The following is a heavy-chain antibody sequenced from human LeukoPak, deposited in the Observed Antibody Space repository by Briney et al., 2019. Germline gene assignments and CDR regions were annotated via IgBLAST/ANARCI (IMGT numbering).Heavy chain of an antibody. V-gene: IGHV3-11*04. D-gene: IGHD1-1*01. J-gene: IGHJ3*02. CDR3: ARDTRGSWNAFDI. CDR2: ISSSGSTI. CDR1: GFTFSDYY. Sequence: GGSLRLSCAASGFTFSDYYMSWIRQAPGKGLEWVSYISSSGSTIYYADSVKGRFTISRDNAKKSLYLQMNSLGAEDTAVYYCARDTRGSWNAFDIWGQGTMVTVSS.